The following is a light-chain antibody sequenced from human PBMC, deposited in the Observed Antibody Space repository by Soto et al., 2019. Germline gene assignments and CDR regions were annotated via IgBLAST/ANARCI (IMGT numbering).Light chain of an antibody. J-gene: IGKJ2*01. CDR2: GAS. V-gene: IGKV3-20*01. Sequence: EIVLTQSPGTLSLSPGGRATLSCRASQSVSSSYLAWYQQKPGQTPRLLIYGASSGATGIPDRFSGSGSGTDFTLTISRLEPEDFAVYYCQQYGSSPPYTFGQGTKLEIK. CDR1: QSVSSSY. CDR3: QQYGSSPPYT.